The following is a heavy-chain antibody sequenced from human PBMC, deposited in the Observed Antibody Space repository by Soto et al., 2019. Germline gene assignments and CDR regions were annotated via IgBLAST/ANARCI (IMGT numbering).Heavy chain of an antibody. CDR3: ARAAGPRRYCSGGSCPDDAFDI. CDR1: GYTFTSYG. J-gene: IGHJ3*02. CDR2: ISAYNGNT. Sequence: ASVKVSCKASGYTFTSYGISWVRQAPGQGLEWMGWISAYNGNTNYAQKLQGRVTMTTDTSTSTAYMELRSLRSDDTAVYYCARAAGPRRYCSGGSCPDDAFDIWGPGTMVTVSS. V-gene: IGHV1-18*01. D-gene: IGHD2-15*01.